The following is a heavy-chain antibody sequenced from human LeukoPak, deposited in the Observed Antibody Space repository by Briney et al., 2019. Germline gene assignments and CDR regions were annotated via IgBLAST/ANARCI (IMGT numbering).Heavy chain of an antibody. CDR3: ARETTVVTPGRSDVFDI. CDR1: GGSISSHY. D-gene: IGHD4-23*01. J-gene: IGHJ3*02. V-gene: IGHV4-59*11. CDR2: IYYSGST. Sequence: ASETLSLTCTVSGGSISSHYWNWIRQPPGKGLEWIRYIYYSGSTNYNPSLKSRVTISVGTSKNQFSLKLSSVTAADTAVYYCARETTVVTPGRSDVFDIWGQGTMVTVSS.